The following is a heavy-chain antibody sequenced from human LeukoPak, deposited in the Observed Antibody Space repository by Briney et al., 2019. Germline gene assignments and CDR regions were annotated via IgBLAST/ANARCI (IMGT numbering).Heavy chain of an antibody. Sequence: GSSLRLSCAASGFPFSGSGMHWVRQAPGKGLEWVAVIWYDGSHQYYADSVKGRFTISRDNSKNTLDLQMNSLRVEDTAVYFCAKDKDTPATAQPQRGYFESWGQGTLVTVSS. J-gene: IGHJ4*02. D-gene: IGHD2-15*01. CDR3: AKDKDTPATAQPQRGYFES. CDR2: IWYDGSHQ. V-gene: IGHV3-33*06. CDR1: GFPFSGSG.